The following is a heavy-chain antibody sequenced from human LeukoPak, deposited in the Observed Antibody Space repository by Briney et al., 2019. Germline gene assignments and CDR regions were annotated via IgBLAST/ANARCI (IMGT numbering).Heavy chain of an antibody. CDR1: GFTFSSYS. V-gene: IGHV3-21*01. D-gene: IGHD6-13*01. Sequence: GGSLRLSCAASGFTFSSYSMNWVRQAPGKGLEWVSSISSSSSYTYYADSVKGRFTISRDNAKNSLYLQMNGLRAEDTAVYYCARDVIAAAGTDYWGQGTLVTVSP. CDR2: ISSSSSYT. CDR3: ARDVIAAAGTDY. J-gene: IGHJ4*02.